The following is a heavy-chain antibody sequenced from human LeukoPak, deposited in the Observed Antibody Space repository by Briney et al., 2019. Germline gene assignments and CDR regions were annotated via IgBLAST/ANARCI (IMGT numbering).Heavy chain of an antibody. D-gene: IGHD3-16*02. CDR1: GDSVSSNSAA. CDR2: TYYRSKWYN. J-gene: IGHJ6*03. V-gene: IGHV6-1*01. Sequence: SQTLSLTCAISGDSVSSNSAAWNWIRQSPSRGLEWLGRTYYRSKWYNDYAVSVKSRITINPDTSKNQFSLQLNSVTPEDTAVYYCAREYDYVLGSYRYGVYYYYMDVWGKGTTVTVSS. CDR3: AREYDYVLGSYRYGVYYYYMDV.